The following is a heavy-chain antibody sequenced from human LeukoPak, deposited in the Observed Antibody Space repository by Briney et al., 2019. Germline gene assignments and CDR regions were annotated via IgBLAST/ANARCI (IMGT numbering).Heavy chain of an antibody. V-gene: IGHV4-34*01. CDR1: GGSFSGYY. D-gene: IGHD3-22*01. Sequence: QPSETLSLTCAVYGGSFSGYYWSWIRQPPGKGLEWIGEINHSGSTNYNPSLKSRVTISVDTSKNQFSLKLSSVTAADTAVYYCARELQYYYDSSGYSDYWGQGTLVTVSS. CDR3: ARELQYYYDSSGYSDY. J-gene: IGHJ4*02. CDR2: INHSGST.